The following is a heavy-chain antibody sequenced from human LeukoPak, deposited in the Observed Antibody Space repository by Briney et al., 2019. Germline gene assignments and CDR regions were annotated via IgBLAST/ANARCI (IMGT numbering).Heavy chain of an antibody. D-gene: IGHD2-2*01. CDR1: GASIGGRNYY. J-gene: IGHJ3*02. CDR2: IFYSGNT. CDR3: ARDQLEWCSSTSCAGAFDI. V-gene: IGHV4-39*02. Sequence: SETLSLTCTVSGASIGGRNYYWGWIRQPPGKGLEWIGNIFYSGNTYYNPSLKSRVTISIDSSKNHFSLELSSVTAADTAVYYCARDQLEWCSSTSCAGAFDIWGQGTMVTVSS.